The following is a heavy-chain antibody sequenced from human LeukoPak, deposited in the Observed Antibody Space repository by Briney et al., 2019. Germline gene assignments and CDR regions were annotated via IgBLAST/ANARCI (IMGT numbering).Heavy chain of an antibody. D-gene: IGHD3-22*01. Sequence: GASVNVSCKVSGYTLTELSMHWVRQAPGKGLEWMGGFDPEDGETIYAQKFQGRVTMTEDTSTDTAYMELSSLRSEDTAVYYCATALYYYDSSGYWVGAFDIWGQGTMVTVSS. CDR2: FDPEDGET. J-gene: IGHJ3*02. V-gene: IGHV1-24*01. CDR1: GYTLTELS. CDR3: ATALYYYDSSGYWVGAFDI.